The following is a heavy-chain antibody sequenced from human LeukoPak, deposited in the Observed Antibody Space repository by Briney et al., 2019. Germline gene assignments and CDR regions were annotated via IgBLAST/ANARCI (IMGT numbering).Heavy chain of an antibody. J-gene: IGHJ4*02. Sequence: PGGSLRLSCAASGFTFSSYAMSWVRQAPGKGLEWVSAISASGDNTYYADSVKGRFTISRDNSKKKLYLQMNSLRAEDTAVYYCAKEDLTVVRESLDYWGQGTLVTVSS. CDR2: ISASGDNT. D-gene: IGHD4-23*01. CDR3: AKEDLTVVRESLDY. CDR1: GFTFSSYA. V-gene: IGHV3-23*01.